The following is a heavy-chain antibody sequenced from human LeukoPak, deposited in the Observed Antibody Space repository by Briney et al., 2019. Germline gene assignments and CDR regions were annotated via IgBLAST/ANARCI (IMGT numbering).Heavy chain of an antibody. J-gene: IGHJ4*02. Sequence: PGGSLRLSCVASGFSFSTYGMHWVRQAPGKGLEWVAVISSDASNQYYTDSVKGRFAISGDNSRNTLYLQMNSLRYEDTAVYYCAEDGCSGGSCQADYWGQGTLVTVSS. CDR3: AEDGCSGGSCQADY. CDR1: GFSFSTYG. D-gene: IGHD2-15*01. V-gene: IGHV3-30*18. CDR2: ISSDASNQ.